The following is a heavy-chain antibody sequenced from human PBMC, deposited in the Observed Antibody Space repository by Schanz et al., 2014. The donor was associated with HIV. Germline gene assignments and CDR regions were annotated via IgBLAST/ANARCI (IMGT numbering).Heavy chain of an antibody. V-gene: IGHV3-30*04. CDR1: GFTFSSYA. J-gene: IGHJ6*02. D-gene: IGHD3-10*01. CDR2: ISYDGTDK. CDR3: ASDGSGSYLTLSLLYYGMDV. Sequence: VQLVESGGGLVQPGRSLRLSCAASGFTFSSYAMHWVRQAPGKGLEWVAVISYDGTDKYYADSVKGRFTISRDNSKNTLYLQMNSLTAEDTAVYYCASDGSGSYLTLSLLYYGMDVWGQGTTVTVSS.